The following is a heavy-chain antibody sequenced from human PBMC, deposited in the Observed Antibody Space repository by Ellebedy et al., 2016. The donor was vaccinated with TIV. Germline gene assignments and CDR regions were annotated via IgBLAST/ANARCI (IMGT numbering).Heavy chain of an antibody. V-gene: IGHV3-48*01. J-gene: IGHJ3*02. D-gene: IGHD3-22*01. CDR1: GFTFSSYS. Sequence: GGSLRLSXAASGFTFSSYSMNWVRQAPGKGLEWVSYISSSSSTIYYADSVKGRFTISRDNAKNSLYLQMNSLRAEDTALYYCAKVRDSSGYYLHDAFDIWGQGTMVTVSS. CDR2: ISSSSSTI. CDR3: AKVRDSSGYYLHDAFDI.